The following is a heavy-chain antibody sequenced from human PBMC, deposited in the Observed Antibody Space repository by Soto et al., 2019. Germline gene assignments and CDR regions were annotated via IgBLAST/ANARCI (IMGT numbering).Heavy chain of an antibody. CDR1: GFTFSSYG. V-gene: IGHV3-30*03. J-gene: IGHJ3*02. Sequence: GGSLRLSCAASGFTFSSYGMHWVRQAPGKGLEWVAVISYDGSNKYYADSVKGRFTISRDNSKNTLYLQMNSLRAEDTAVYYCARRTGYSSGWYNAFDIWGQGTMVTVSS. CDR2: ISYDGSNK. D-gene: IGHD6-19*01. CDR3: ARRTGYSSGWYNAFDI.